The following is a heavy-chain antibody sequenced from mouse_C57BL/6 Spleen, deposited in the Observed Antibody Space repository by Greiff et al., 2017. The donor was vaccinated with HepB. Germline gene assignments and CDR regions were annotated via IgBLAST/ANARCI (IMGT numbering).Heavy chain of an antibody. CDR3: ARGSPYWYFDV. Sequence: EVQLVESGGGLVQPGGSLKLSCAASGFTFSDYYMYWVRQTPEKRLEWVAYISNGGGSTYYPDTVKGRFTISRDNAKNTLYLQMSRLKSEDTAMYYCARGSPYWYFDVWGTGTTVTVSS. CDR2: ISNGGGST. CDR1: GFTFSDYY. D-gene: IGHD1-1*02. V-gene: IGHV5-12*01. J-gene: IGHJ1*03.